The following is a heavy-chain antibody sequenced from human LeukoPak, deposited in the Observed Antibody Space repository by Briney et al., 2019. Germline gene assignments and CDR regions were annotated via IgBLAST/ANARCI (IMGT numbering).Heavy chain of an antibody. CDR3: ARSYCSGGTCYNYYYYYMDV. CDR2: ISSSSSTI. Sequence: GGSLRLSCAASGFTFSSNSMNWVRQAPGKGPEWVSYISSSSSTIYYADSVKGRFTISRDNAKNSLYLQMNSLRAEDTAVYYCARSYCSGGTCYNYYYYYMDVWGKGTTVTVFS. V-gene: IGHV3-48*04. D-gene: IGHD2-15*01. J-gene: IGHJ6*03. CDR1: GFTFSSNS.